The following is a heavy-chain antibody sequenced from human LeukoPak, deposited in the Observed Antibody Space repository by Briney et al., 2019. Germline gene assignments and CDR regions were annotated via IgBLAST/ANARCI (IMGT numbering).Heavy chain of an antibody. Sequence: PSETLSLTCTVSGGSMSSYYWSWIRQPPGKGLEWIGYIFYSGSTNYNPSLKSRVTISLDTSKNQFSLKLSSVTAADTAVYYCARGLDTAMVVLIDYWGQGTLVTVSS. V-gene: IGHV4-59*08. J-gene: IGHJ4*02. CDR2: IFYSGST. CDR3: ARGLDTAMVVLIDY. D-gene: IGHD5-18*01. CDR1: GGSMSSYY.